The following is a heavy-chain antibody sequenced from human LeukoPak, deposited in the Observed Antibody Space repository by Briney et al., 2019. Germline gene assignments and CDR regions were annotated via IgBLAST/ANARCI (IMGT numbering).Heavy chain of an antibody. CDR1: GGTFSSYA. J-gene: IGHJ4*02. CDR3: ARVYSLGYCSSTSCYALDY. Sequence: SAKVSCKASGGTFSSYAISWVRQAPGQGLEWMGGIIPIFGTANYAQKFQGRVTITADESTSTAYMELSSLRSEDTAVYYCARVYSLGYCSSTSCYALDYWGQGTLVTVSS. V-gene: IGHV1-69*13. CDR2: IIPIFGTA. D-gene: IGHD2-2*01.